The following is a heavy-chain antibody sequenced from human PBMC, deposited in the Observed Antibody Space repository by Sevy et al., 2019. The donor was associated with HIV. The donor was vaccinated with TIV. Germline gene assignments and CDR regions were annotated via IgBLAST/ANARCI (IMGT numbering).Heavy chain of an antibody. V-gene: IGHV3-30*04. CDR1: GFTFSSYA. CDR3: ARDSIAVAGTEENSILDY. J-gene: IGHJ4*02. CDR2: ISYDGSNK. Sequence: GGCLRLSCAASGFTFSSYAMHWVRQAPGKGLEWVAVISYDGSNKYYADSVKGRFTISRDNSKNTLYLQMNSLRAEDTAVNYCARDSIAVAGTEENSILDYWGQGTLVTVSS. D-gene: IGHD6-19*01.